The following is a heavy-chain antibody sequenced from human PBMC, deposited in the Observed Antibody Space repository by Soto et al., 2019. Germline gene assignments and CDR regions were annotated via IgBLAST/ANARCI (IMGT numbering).Heavy chain of an antibody. V-gene: IGHV4-39*01. J-gene: IGHJ4*02. D-gene: IGHD6-6*01. CDR2: IHNNGNT. CDR1: SSSLITSTYN. Sequence: PSETLSLTFSFSSSSLITSTYNLSWIRQPPGRRTEWIGSIHNNGNTYYKQSIKSRDNKYIETSTNQFNLKLTSVTAADTGVYYCASSSPFHYWGPGILVTVSS. CDR3: ASSSPFHY.